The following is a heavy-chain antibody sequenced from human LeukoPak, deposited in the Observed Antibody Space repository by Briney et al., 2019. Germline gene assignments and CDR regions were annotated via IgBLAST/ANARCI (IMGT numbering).Heavy chain of an antibody. CDR2: ISGSGGST. Sequence: GGSLRLSCAASGFTFSSYAMSWVRQAPGKGLEWVSAISGSGGSTYYADSVKGRFTISRDNSKNTLYLQMNSLRAEDTAVYYCAKSVGTMVRGVIDYYYMDVWGKGTTVTISS. CDR3: AKSVGTMVRGVIDYYYMDV. V-gene: IGHV3-23*01. J-gene: IGHJ6*03. D-gene: IGHD3-10*01. CDR1: GFTFSSYA.